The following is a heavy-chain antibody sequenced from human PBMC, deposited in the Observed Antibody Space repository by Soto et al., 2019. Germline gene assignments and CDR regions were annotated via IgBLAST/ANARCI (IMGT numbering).Heavy chain of an antibody. J-gene: IGHJ4*02. Sequence: ASVKVSCKASGYTFTGYDMHWVRQAPGQGLEWMGWINPNSGGTNYAQKFQGWVTMTRDTSISTAYMELGRLRSDDTAVYYCAREVGIAAAGTSSTYYYFDYWGQGTLVTVSS. D-gene: IGHD6-13*01. V-gene: IGHV1-2*04. CDR2: INPNSGGT. CDR3: AREVGIAAAGTSSTYYYFDY. CDR1: GYTFTGYD.